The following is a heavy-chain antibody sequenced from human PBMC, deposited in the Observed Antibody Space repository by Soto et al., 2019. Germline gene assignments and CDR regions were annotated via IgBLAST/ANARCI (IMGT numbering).Heavy chain of an antibody. CDR2: IIPIYGTA. V-gene: IGHV1-69*13. Sequence: SVKVSFKASGGTFSTYAISWVRQAPGQGLEWMGGIIPIYGTANYAQKFQGRVTMTADESTSTVYMELSSLRSDDTAVYDCARLRRDGYNWDFWGQRTLVTVSS. CDR3: ARLRRDGYNWDF. CDR1: GGTFSTYA. J-gene: IGHJ4*02. D-gene: IGHD5-12*01.